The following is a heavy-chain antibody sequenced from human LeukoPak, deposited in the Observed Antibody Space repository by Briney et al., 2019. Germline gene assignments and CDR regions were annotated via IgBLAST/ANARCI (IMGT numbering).Heavy chain of an antibody. D-gene: IGHD1-26*01. J-gene: IGHJ4*02. CDR2: IYYSGST. CDR1: GGSISSYY. CDR3: AKGGGYYEG. Sequence: SETLSLTCTVSGGSISSYYWTWIRQPPGKGLQWIGYIYYSGSTNYNPSLKSRITISIDTSKNQFSLKLTSVTAADTAVYYCAKGGGYYEGWGQGTLVTVSS. V-gene: IGHV4-59*01.